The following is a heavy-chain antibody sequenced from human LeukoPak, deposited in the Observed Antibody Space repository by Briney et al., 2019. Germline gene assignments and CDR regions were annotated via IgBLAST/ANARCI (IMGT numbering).Heavy chain of an antibody. V-gene: IGHV1-18*01. D-gene: IGHD1-26*01. CDR2: ISAYNGNT. CDR1: GYTFTSYG. J-gene: IGHJ4*02. Sequence: ASVKVSCKASGYTFTSYGISWVRQAPGQGLEWMGWISAYNGNTKYVQKLQGRVTMTTDTSTSTAYMELRSLRSDDTAVYYSARAVGGSYSKGGFDYWGQGTLVTVSS. CDR3: ARAVGGSYSKGGFDY.